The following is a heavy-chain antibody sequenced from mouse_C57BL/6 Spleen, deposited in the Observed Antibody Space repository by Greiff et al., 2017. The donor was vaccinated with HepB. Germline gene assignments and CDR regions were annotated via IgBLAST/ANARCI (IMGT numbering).Heavy chain of an antibody. J-gene: IGHJ2*01. D-gene: IGHD1-1*01. CDR3: ARWNYGSSFYYFDY. Sequence: QVQLQQSGAELARPGASVKMSCKASGYTFTSYTMHWVKQRPGQGLEWIGYINPSSGYTKYNQKFKDKATLTADKSSSTAYMQLSSLTSEDSAVYYCARWNYGSSFYYFDYWGQGTTLTVSS. CDR1: GYTFTSYT. V-gene: IGHV1-4*01. CDR2: INPSSGYT.